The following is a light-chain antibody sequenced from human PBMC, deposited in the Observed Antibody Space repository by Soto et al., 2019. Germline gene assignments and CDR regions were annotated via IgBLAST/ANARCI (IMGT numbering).Light chain of an antibody. CDR3: CSYSGSYTWV. V-gene: IGLV2-11*01. CDR2: DVS. Sequence: QSALTQPRSVSGSPGQSVTISCTGTSSDVGGYNYVSWYQQHPGKAPKLMIYDVSKWPSGVPDRFSVSKSGNTASLTISGLQAEDEADYYCCSYSGSYTWVFGGGTKLTVL. J-gene: IGLJ3*02. CDR1: SSDVGGYNY.